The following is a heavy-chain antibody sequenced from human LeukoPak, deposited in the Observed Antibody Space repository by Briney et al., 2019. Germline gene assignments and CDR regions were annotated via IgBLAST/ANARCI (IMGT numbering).Heavy chain of an antibody. V-gene: IGHV3-53*01. CDR2: IYSGGST. D-gene: IGHD2-21*02. Sequence: PGGSLRLSCAASGFTVSRYYISWVRQAPGKGPEWVSVIYSGGSTYYADSVKGRFTISRDNSKNTLYLQMNSLRAEDTAVYYCARGDSVVTAAYWGQGTLVTVSS. J-gene: IGHJ4*02. CDR3: ARGDSVVTAAY. CDR1: GFTVSRYY.